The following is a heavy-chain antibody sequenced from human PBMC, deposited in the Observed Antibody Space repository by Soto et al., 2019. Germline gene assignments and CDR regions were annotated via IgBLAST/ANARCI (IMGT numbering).Heavy chain of an antibody. J-gene: IGHJ4*02. V-gene: IGHV4-31*03. CDR3: AGEPFT. CDR1: GGSISRGGYS. CDR2: IYYSGST. Sequence: HVQLQESGPGLVKPSQTLSLTCTVSGGSISRGGYSWSWIRQRPGKGLEWIGYIYYSGSTYYTPSLTTRVTITVDTATNQFPLKLSTVTAAATAVYYCAGEPFTWGKATLVTVCS.